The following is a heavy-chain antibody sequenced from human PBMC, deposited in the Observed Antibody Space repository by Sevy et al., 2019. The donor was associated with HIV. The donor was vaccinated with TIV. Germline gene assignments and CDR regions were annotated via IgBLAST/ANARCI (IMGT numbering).Heavy chain of an antibody. CDR3: ARGALGYCSGGSCQTTNYFDY. CDR1: GYTFTSYG. V-gene: IGHV1-18*01. Sequence: ASVKVSCKASGYTFTSYGISWVRQAPGQGLEWMGWISAYNGNTNYAQKLQGRVTMTTDTSTSTAYMELRSLRSDDTAMYYCARGALGYCSGGSCQTTNYFDYWGQGTLVTVSS. CDR2: ISAYNGNT. D-gene: IGHD2-15*01. J-gene: IGHJ4*02.